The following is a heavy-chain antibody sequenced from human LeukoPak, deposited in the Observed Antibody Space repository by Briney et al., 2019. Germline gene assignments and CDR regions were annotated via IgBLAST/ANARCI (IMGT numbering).Heavy chain of an antibody. CDR1: GGTFSSYA. Sequence: ASVKVSCKASGGTFSSYAISWVRQAPGQGLEWMGWISAYNGNTNYAQKLQGRVTMTTDTSTSTAYMELRSLRSDDTAVYYCARDIGRCSSTSCSDAFDIWGQGTMVTVSS. J-gene: IGHJ3*02. CDR2: ISAYNGNT. CDR3: ARDIGRCSSTSCSDAFDI. D-gene: IGHD2-2*01. V-gene: IGHV1-18*01.